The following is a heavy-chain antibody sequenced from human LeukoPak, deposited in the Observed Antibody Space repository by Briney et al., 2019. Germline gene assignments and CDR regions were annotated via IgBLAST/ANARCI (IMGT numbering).Heavy chain of an antibody. V-gene: IGHV3-11*04. J-gene: IGHJ4*02. Sequence: GGSLRLSCAASGFTFSDYYMTWIRQAPGKGLEWVSYITSSATTYYADSVKGRFTISRDNSKNTLYLQMNSLRAEDTAVYYCARQNSGYDAEFDYWGQGTLVTVSS. CDR1: GFTFSDYY. CDR3: ARQNSGYDAEFDY. D-gene: IGHD5-12*01. CDR2: ITSSATT.